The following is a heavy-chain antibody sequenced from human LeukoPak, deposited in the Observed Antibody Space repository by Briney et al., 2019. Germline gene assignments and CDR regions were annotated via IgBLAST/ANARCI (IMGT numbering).Heavy chain of an antibody. CDR1: GFTFSSYW. Sequence: GGSLRLSCAASGFTFSSYWMSWVRQAPGKGLEWVANIKQDGSEKYYVDSVKGRFTISRDNAKNSLYLQMNSLRAEDTAVYYCARARYSGSYPYYYYYGMDVWGQGTTVTVSS. CDR2: IKQDGSEK. V-gene: IGHV3-7*01. D-gene: IGHD1-26*01. CDR3: ARARYSGSYPYYYYYGMDV. J-gene: IGHJ6*02.